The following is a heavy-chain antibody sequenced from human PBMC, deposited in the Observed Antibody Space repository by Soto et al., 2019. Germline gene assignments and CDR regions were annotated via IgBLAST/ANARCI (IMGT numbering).Heavy chain of an antibody. CDR3: ARVGGTYYDFWSGYYARGYLFDY. V-gene: IGHV4-34*01. J-gene: IGHJ4*02. CDR2: INHSGST. Sequence: PSETLSLTCAVYGGSFSGYYWSWIRQPPGKGLEWIGEINHSGSTNYNPSLKSRVTISVDTYKKQVSLKLSSVTAADTAVYYCARVGGTYYDFWSGYYARGYLFDYWGQGTVVTVSS. D-gene: IGHD3-3*01. CDR1: GGSFSGYY.